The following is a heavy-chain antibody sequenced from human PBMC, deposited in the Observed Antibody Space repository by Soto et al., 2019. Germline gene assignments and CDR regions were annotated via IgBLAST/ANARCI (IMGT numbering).Heavy chain of an antibody. D-gene: IGHD6-13*01. CDR1: GFTFSSYG. CDR2: ISYDGSNK. J-gene: IGHJ6*02. V-gene: IGHV3-30*18. Sequence: GGSLRLSCAASGFTFSSYGMHWVRQAPGKGLEWVAVISYDGSNKYYADSVEGRFTISRDNSKNTLYLQMNSLRAEDTAVYYCAKVIYSSSWYYYYYGMDVWGQGTTVTVSS. CDR3: AKVIYSSSWYYYYYGMDV.